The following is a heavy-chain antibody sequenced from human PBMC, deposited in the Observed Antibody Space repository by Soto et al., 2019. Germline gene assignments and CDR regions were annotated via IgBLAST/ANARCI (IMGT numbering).Heavy chain of an antibody. Sequence: SETLSLTCTVSGGSISSYYWSWIRQPPGKGLEWIGYIYYSGSTSYNPSLKSRVTISVDTSRGQFSLRLNSVTAADTAVYYCARTVLGPDLLADSFVDYYYYMDVWGQGTTVTVSS. V-gene: IGHV4-59*08. CDR2: IYYSGST. CDR3: ARTVLGPDLLADSFVDYYYYMDV. D-gene: IGHD3-9*01. CDR1: GGSISSYY. J-gene: IGHJ6*03.